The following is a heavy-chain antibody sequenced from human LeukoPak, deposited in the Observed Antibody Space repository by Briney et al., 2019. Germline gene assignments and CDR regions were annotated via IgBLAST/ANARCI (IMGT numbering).Heavy chain of an antibody. Sequence: SETLSLTCAVYGGSFSDYYWSWIRQPPGKGLEWIGEINHSGSTNYNPSLKSRVTISVDTSKNQFSLRLSSVTAADTAVYYCARDRYGYSNRWFHLWGQETLVTVSS. CDR2: INHSGST. V-gene: IGHV4-34*01. CDR1: GGSFSDYY. D-gene: IGHD6-13*01. J-gene: IGHJ5*02. CDR3: ARDRYGYSNRWFHL.